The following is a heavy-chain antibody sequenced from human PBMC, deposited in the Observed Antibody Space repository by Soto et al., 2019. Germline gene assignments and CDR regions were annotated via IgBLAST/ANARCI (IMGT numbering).Heavy chain of an antibody. Sequence: MRLSCAASGFTFSNYAMTWARQAPGKGLEWVSSLLRSGSTTYYADSVKGRFTISSDKSANSLYLQMNSLRAEDTAVYYCASDRFRGTYYLRGVTYFFEEWGQGAPVTVSS. CDR1: GFTFSNYA. CDR3: ASDRFRGTYYLRGVTYFFEE. V-gene: IGHV3-23*01. D-gene: IGHD1-26*01. J-gene: IGHJ4*02. CDR2: LLRSGSTT.